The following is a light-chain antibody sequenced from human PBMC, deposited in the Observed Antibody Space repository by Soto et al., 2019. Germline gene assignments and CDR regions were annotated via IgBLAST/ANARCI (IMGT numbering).Light chain of an antibody. J-gene: IGLJ1*01. CDR3: CSYAGSYTYV. V-gene: IGLV2-11*01. CDR1: SSDVGGYNY. CDR2: DVS. Sequence: ALTQPRSVSGSPGQSVSISCTGTSSDVGGYNYVSWYQQHPGKAPKLMIYDVSERPSGVPDRFSGSKSANTASLTISGLQAEDEADYYCCSYAGSYTYVFGTGTKVTVL.